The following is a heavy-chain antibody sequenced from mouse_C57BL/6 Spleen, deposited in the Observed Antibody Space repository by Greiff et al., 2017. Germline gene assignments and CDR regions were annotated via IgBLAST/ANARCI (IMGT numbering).Heavy chain of an antibody. D-gene: IGHD2-4*01. J-gene: IGHJ3*01. CDR3: TVIYYDYDRGFAY. CDR1: GYTFTSYW. CDR2: IYPGNSDT. Sequence: EVKLVESGTVLARPGASVKMSCKTSGYTFTSYWMHWVKQRPGQGLEWIGAIYPGNSDTSYNQKFKGKAKLTAVTSASTAYMELSSLTNEDSAVYYWTVIYYDYDRGFAYWGQGTLVTVSA. V-gene: IGHV1-5*01.